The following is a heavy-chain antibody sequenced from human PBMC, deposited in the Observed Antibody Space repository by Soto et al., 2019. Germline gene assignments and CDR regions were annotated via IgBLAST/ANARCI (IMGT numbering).Heavy chain of an antibody. J-gene: IGHJ4*02. Sequence: ASVKVSCKASGGTFSSYAISWVRQAPGQGLEWMGGIIPIFGTANYAQKFQGRVTITADESTSTAYMELSSLRSEDTALHYCAKDSIGYSGYVGFDYWGQGALVTVSS. CDR1: GGTFSSYA. CDR3: AKDSIGYSGYVGFDY. V-gene: IGHV1-69*13. CDR2: IIPIFGTA. D-gene: IGHD5-12*01.